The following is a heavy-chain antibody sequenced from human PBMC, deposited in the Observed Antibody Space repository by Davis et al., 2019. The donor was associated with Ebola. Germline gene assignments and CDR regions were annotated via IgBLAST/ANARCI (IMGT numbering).Heavy chain of an antibody. Sequence: ASVKVSCKASGFTFTFYYMHWVRQAPGQGLEWMGIINPSGGSTNYAQNFQGRVTMTRDTSTSTVYMELSSLRSEDTAVYYCARLLGDFWSGYYDYWGQGTLVTVSS. CDR1: GFTFTFYY. J-gene: IGHJ4*02. D-gene: IGHD3-3*01. CDR3: ARLLGDFWSGYYDY. V-gene: IGHV1-46*01. CDR2: INPSGGST.